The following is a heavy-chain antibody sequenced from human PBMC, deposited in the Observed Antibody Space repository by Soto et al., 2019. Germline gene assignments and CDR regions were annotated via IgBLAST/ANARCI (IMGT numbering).Heavy chain of an antibody. Sequence: SETLSLICTVSGGSVSSGSYYWSWIRQPPGKGLEWIGYIYYSGSTNYNPSLKSRVTISVDTSKNQFSLKLSSVTAADTAVYYCARGIMTTVQFPLDYWGQGTLVTVSS. D-gene: IGHD4-17*01. J-gene: IGHJ4*02. CDR2: IYYSGST. CDR1: GGSVSSGSYY. CDR3: ARGIMTTVQFPLDY. V-gene: IGHV4-61*01.